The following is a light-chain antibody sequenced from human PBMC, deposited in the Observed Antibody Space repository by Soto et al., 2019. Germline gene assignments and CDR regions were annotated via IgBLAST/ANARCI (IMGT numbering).Light chain of an antibody. CDR2: GAS. CDR1: QSVSSSY. V-gene: IGKV3-20*01. CDR3: QQYGSSTRGT. Sequence: EIVLTQSPGTLSLSPGERATLSCRASQSVSSSYLAWYQQKPGQAPRLLIYGASSRATGIPDRFSGSGSGTDLTLTISRLEPEDFEVYYWQQYGSSTRGTFGQGTKLEIK. J-gene: IGKJ2*02.